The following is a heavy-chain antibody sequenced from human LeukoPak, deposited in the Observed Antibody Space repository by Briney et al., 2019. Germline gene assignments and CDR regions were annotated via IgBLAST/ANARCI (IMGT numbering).Heavy chain of an antibody. V-gene: IGHV1-18*01. J-gene: IGHJ4*02. CDR1: GYTFTSYG. Sequence: ASVKVSCKASGYTFTSYGISWVRQAPGQGLEWMGWISAYNGNTNYAQKLQGRVTMTTDTSTSTAYMELRSLRSDDTAVYYCARQRNYCSGGSCYSVGGDYWGQGTLVTVSS. CDR3: ARQRNYCSGGSCYSVGGDY. D-gene: IGHD2-15*01. CDR2: ISAYNGNT.